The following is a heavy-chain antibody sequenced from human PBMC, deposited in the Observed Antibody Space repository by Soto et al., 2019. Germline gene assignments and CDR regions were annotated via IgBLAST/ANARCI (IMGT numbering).Heavy chain of an antibody. CDR1: GGSFSGYD. D-gene: IGHD2-8*01. Sequence: SETLSLTCAVYGGSFSGYDWSWIRQPPGKGLEWIGEINHSGSTNYNRSLKSRVTISVVTSKNQFSLSLSSVTAADTAVYYCATSSLYCINALCYRQAAQLDVWGKGTTVTVSS. CDR2: INHSGST. V-gene: IGHV4-34*01. CDR3: ATSSLYCINALCYRQAAQLDV. J-gene: IGHJ6*04.